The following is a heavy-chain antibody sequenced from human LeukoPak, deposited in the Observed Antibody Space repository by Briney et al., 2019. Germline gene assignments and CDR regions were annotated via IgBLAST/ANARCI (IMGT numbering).Heavy chain of an antibody. V-gene: IGHV3-7*01. CDR2: IKQDGSEK. Sequence: GGSLRLSCAASGFTFSGYWMSWVRQAPGKGLEWGANIKQDGSEKYYVDSVKGRFTISRDNAKNSLYLQMNSLRAEDTAVYYCARDDRGNWFDPWGQGTLVTVSS. D-gene: IGHD3-10*01. J-gene: IGHJ5*02. CDR3: ARDDRGNWFDP. CDR1: GFTFSGYW.